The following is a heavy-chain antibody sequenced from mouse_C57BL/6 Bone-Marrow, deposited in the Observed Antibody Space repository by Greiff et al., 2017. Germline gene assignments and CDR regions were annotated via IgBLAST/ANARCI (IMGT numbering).Heavy chain of an antibody. Sequence: VQLQQSGPELVKPGASVKLSCKASGYTFTSYDINWVKPRPGPGLEWIGWIYPRDGSTKYNEKFKGKATLTVDTSSSTADMELHSLTSEDSAVYFCARLEFDGSSGDWYFDVWGTGTTVTVSS. J-gene: IGHJ1*03. D-gene: IGHD1-1*01. CDR1: GYTFTSYD. CDR3: ARLEFDGSSGDWYFDV. V-gene: IGHV1-85*01. CDR2: IYPRDGST.